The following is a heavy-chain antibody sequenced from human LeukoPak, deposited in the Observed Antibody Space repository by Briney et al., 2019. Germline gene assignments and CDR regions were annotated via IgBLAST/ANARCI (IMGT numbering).Heavy chain of an antibody. J-gene: IGHJ5*02. CDR2: ISSTGRT. D-gene: IGHD6-19*01. CDR1: GGSFSGYY. CDR3: AKGAGPPWFDP. V-gene: IGHV4-59*10. Sequence: SETLSLTCAVYGGSFSGYYWSWIRQPAGKGLEWIGRISSTGRTDYNPSLTSRVTISVDTSKNQLSMKLSSVTAADTAVYYCAKGAGPPWFDPWGQGTLVTVSS.